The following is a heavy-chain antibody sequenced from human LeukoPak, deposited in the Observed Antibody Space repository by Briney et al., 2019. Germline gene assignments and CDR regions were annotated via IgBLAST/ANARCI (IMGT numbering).Heavy chain of an antibody. J-gene: IGHJ6*02. CDR1: GYTFTSYG. CDR3: ARVGRFLEWLPYYYYYYGMDV. CDR2: MNPNSGNT. Sequence: ASVKVSCKASGYTFTSYGISWVRQATGQGLEWMGWMNPNSGNTGYAQKFQGRVTITRNTSISTAYMELSSLRSEDTAVYYCARVGRFLEWLPYYYYYYGMDVWGQGTTVTVSS. V-gene: IGHV1-8*02. D-gene: IGHD3-3*01.